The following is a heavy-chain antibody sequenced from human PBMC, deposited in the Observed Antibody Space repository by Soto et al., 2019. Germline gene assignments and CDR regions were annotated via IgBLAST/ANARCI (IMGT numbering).Heavy chain of an antibody. D-gene: IGHD2-15*01. V-gene: IGHV4-4*02. CDR2: IYHTGTT. Sequence: PSETLSLTCVVFGASISSSYGWPWVRQTPGKRLEWIGQIYHTGTTNYNPSLESRVAMSVDKSNNEFSLKLTSVSAADTAVYYCTTLPPRIVVKVTEIPTWGRRTLVTVSS. CDR3: TTLPPRIVVKVTEIPT. CDR1: GASISSSYG. J-gene: IGHJ5*02.